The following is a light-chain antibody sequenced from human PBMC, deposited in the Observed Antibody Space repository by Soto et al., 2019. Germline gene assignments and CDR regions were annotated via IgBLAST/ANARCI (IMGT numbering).Light chain of an antibody. V-gene: IGKV1-39*01. J-gene: IGKJ1*01. CDR2: GTS. Sequence: DFQMTRAPSSMTTSFGPRVAITCRASQSISNSLNWYQQRPGKAPKLLIYGTSSLQSGVPSRFSGSGSGTDFTLTISSLQREDFATYYCQQSYSSSWTFGQGTKVDI. CDR1: QSISNS. CDR3: QQSYSSSWT.